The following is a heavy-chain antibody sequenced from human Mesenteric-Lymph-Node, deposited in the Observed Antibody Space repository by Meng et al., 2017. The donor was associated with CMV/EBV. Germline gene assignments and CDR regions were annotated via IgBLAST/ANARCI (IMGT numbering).Heavy chain of an antibody. Sequence: GESLEISCAASGFPFSNSIMHWVRQAPGKGLEWVAVIYPDGSTKYYADSVKGRFTISIDNSKNTLYLQMNSLRPEDTAVYYCVRDTRVGTTTDAFDIWGQGTMVTVSS. D-gene: IGHD1-26*01. V-gene: IGHV3-30-3*01. J-gene: IGHJ3*02. CDR2: IYPDGSTK. CDR3: VRDTRVGTTTDAFDI. CDR1: GFPFSNSI.